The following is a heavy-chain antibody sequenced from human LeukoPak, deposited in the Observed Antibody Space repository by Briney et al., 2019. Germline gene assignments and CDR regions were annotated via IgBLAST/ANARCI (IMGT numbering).Heavy chain of an antibody. CDR1: GDSINTGGYY. D-gene: IGHD6-13*01. Sequence: PSETLSLTCTVSGDSINTGGYYWSWIRQPPGKGLEWIGEINHSGSTNYNPSLKSRVTISVDTSKNQFSLKLSSVTAADTAVYYCARAPYSSSWRNWFDPWGQGTLVTVSS. V-gene: IGHV4-34*01. CDR2: INHSGST. J-gene: IGHJ5*02. CDR3: ARAPYSSSWRNWFDP.